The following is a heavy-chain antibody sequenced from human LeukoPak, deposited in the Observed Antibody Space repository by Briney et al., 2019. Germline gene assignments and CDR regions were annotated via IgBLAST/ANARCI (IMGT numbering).Heavy chain of an antibody. D-gene: IGHD3-10*01. CDR2: ISYDGGNK. CDR3: AKGNSDYGSGSFLNWFDP. V-gene: IGHV3-30*18. Sequence: GGSLRLSCAASGFTFSSYGMHWVRQAPGKGLEWVAVISYDGGNKYYADSVKGRFTISRDKSKNTLYLQMSSLRAEDTAVYNCAKGNSDYGSGSFLNWFDPWGQGTLVTVSS. CDR1: GFTFSSYG. J-gene: IGHJ5*02.